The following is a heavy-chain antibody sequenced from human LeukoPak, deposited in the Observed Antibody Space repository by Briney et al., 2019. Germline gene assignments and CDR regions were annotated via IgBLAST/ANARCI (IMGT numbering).Heavy chain of an antibody. D-gene: IGHD6-6*01. J-gene: IGHJ5*02. CDR2: IIPIFGTA. V-gene: IGHV1-69*05. CDR3: ARGPPSSSSSSSWFDP. CDR1: GGTFSSYA. Sequence: VASVKVSCKASGGTFSSYAISWVRQAPGQGLEWMGRIIPIFGTANYAQKFQGRVTITTDESTSTAYMELSSLRSEDTAVYYCARGPPSSSSSSSWFDPWGQGTLVTVSS.